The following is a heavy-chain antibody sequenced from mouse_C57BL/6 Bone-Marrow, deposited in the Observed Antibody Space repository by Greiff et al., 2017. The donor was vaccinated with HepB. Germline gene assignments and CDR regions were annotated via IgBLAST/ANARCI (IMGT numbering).Heavy chain of an antibody. CDR2: IWTGGGT. CDR3: ARTHYYGSSEGYYYAMDY. J-gene: IGHJ4*01. V-gene: IGHV2-9-1*01. D-gene: IGHD1-1*01. Sequence: QVQLKESGPGLVAPSQSLSITCTVSGFSLTSYAISWVRQPPGKGLEWLGVIWTGGGTNYNSALKSRLSISKDNSKSQVFLKMNSLQTDDTARYYCARTHYYGSSEGYYYAMDYWGQGTSVTVSS. CDR1: GFSLTSYA.